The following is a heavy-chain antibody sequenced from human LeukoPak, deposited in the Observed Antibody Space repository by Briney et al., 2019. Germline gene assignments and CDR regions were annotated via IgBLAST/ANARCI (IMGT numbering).Heavy chain of an antibody. Sequence: GGSLRLSCAASGFTFSSYWMSWVRQTPGKGREWVAHLNQDGSERYYVDSVKGRFTISRENAKNSLYLQMNSLRAEDTAVYYCAKCGSGSNFDYWGQGILVTVSS. CDR1: GFTFSSYW. V-gene: IGHV3-7*02. CDR2: LNQDGSER. J-gene: IGHJ4*02. CDR3: AKCGSGSNFDY. D-gene: IGHD3-10*01.